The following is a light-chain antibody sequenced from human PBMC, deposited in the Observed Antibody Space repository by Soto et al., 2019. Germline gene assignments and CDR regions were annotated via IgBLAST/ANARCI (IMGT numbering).Light chain of an antibody. CDR1: QSVSSSY. J-gene: IGKJ4*01. Sequence: EIVLTQSPGTLSLSPGERATLSCRASQSVSSSYLAWYQQKPGQAPRLLIYGASSRATGIPDRFSGSGSGTDFTLTISRLEPEDFAVYYCQQYDGLPLTFGGGTKVEIK. CDR2: GAS. V-gene: IGKV3-20*01. CDR3: QQYDGLPLT.